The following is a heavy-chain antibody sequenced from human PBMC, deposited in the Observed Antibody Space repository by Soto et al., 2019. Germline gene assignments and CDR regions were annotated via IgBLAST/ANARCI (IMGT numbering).Heavy chain of an antibody. Sequence: EVQLVESGGGLIQPGGSLRLSCAASGFTFSSNDMDWVRQAPGKGLEWVSLIYSGGSTYYADSVKGRFTISRDNSKNTLYLQMSSRRAGDTAVYYCATRPLLPGAPWGQGTMVTVSS. D-gene: IGHD3-22*01. CDR1: GFTFSSND. CDR2: IYSGGST. V-gene: IGHV3-53*01. J-gene: IGHJ3*01. CDR3: ATRPLLPGAP.